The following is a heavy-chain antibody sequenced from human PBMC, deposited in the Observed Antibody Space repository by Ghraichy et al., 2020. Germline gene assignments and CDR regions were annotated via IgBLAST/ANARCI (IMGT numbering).Heavy chain of an antibody. CDR1: GGSISSYS. V-gene: IGHV4-59*08. D-gene: IGHD7-27*01. CDR2: IYYSGST. Sequence: SETLSLTCTVSGGSISSYSWSWIRQPPGKGLEWIGYIYYSGSTNYNPSLKSRVTISVDTSKNQFSLKLSSVTAADTAVYYCARHGGPPNWGSRYYFDYWGQGILVTVSS. CDR3: ARHGGPPNWGSRYYFDY. J-gene: IGHJ4*02.